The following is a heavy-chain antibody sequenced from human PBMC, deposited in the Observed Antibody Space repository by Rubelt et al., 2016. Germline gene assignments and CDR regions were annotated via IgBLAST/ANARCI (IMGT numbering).Heavy chain of an antibody. CDR2: IYYSGST. Sequence: GPGLVKPSETLSLTCTVSGGSISSYYWSWIRQPPGKGLEWIGYIYYSGSTNYNPSLQSRVTISVDTSKNQFSLKLSSVTAAGTAVYYCASRQLGGDAFDIWGQGTMVTVSS. CDR3: ASRQLGGDAFDI. CDR1: GGSISSYY. J-gene: IGHJ3*02. D-gene: IGHD1-26*01. V-gene: IGHV4-59*01.